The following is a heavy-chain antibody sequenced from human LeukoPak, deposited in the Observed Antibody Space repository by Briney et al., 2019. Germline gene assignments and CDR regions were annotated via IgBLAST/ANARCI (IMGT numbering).Heavy chain of an antibody. J-gene: IGHJ4*02. CDR3: ARDSNKDY. D-gene: IGHD4-11*01. V-gene: IGHV3-30-3*01. CDR2: ISYDGSNK. CDR1: GFTFSSYA. Sequence: GGSLRLSCAASGFTFSSYAMHWVRQAPGKGLEWVAVISYDGSNKYYADSVKGRFTISRDNSKNTLYLQMNSLRAEDTAVYYCARDSNKDYWGQGTLVTVSS.